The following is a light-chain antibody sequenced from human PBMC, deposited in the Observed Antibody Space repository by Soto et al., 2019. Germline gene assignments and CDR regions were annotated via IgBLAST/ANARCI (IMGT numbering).Light chain of an antibody. J-gene: IGLJ3*02. CDR1: SSNIGAGYD. V-gene: IGLV1-40*01. CDR3: QSYDSSLSGSGV. CDR2: ANN. Sequence: QSVLTQPPSVSGAPGQRGTISCSGSSSNIGAGYDVHWYQQLPGTAPKLLISANNIRPSGVPDRFSGSKSGTSASLAITGLQAEDEADYYCQSYDSSLSGSGVFGGGTKVTVL.